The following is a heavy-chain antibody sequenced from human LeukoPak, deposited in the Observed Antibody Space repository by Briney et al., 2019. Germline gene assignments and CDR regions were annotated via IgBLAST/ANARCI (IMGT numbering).Heavy chain of an antibody. V-gene: IGHV3-21*01. CDR3: NGDYVGYYMDV. Sequence: PGGSLRLSCAASGFTFSSYSMNWVRQAPGKGLEWVSSISSSSSYIYYADSVKGRFTISRDNAKNSPYLQMNSLGAEDTAVYYCNGDYVGYYMDVWGKGTTVTVSS. CDR1: GFTFSSYS. D-gene: IGHD4-17*01. CDR2: ISSSSSYI. J-gene: IGHJ6*03.